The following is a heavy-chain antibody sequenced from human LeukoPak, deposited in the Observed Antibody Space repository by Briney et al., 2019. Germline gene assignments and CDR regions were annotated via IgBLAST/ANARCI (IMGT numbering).Heavy chain of an antibody. CDR3: ANRGNTVTTLDY. CDR2: ISGSGGTT. D-gene: IGHD4-17*01. J-gene: IGHJ4*02. Sequence: GGSLRLSCAASGFTFSNYAMSWVRQAPGKGLDWVSGISGSGGTTYYADSVKGRFTISRDNPKNTLYLQMNSLRAEDTAVYYCANRGNTVTTLDYWGQGTLVTVSS. V-gene: IGHV3-23*01. CDR1: GFTFSNYA.